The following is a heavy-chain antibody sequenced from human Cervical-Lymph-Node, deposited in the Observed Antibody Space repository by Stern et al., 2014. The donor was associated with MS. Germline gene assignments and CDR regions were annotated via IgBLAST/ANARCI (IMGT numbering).Heavy chain of an antibody. J-gene: IGHJ4*02. CDR2: IIPFLNTT. CDR3: ASSVVASGH. Sequence: VQLVESGAEVKKPGSSVKVSCKASGGTFRTHPITWVRQAPGQVLEWMGGIIPFLNTTNYAQKFQGRIPITADTSTGTTYMEISSLRSDDTAVYYCASSVVASGHWGQGTQVIVS. V-gene: IGHV1-69*06. D-gene: IGHD2-21*01. CDR1: GGTFRTHP.